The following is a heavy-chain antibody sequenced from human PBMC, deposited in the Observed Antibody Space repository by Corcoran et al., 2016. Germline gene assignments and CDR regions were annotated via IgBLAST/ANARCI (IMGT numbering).Heavy chain of an antibody. D-gene: IGHD6-13*01. Sequence: QLQLQESGPGLVKPSETLSLTCTVSGGSVSSGSYYWSWIRQPPGKGLEWLGYIYYSGSTNYNPSLKSRVTISVDTSQNQFSLKRSSVTAADTAVYYCARVVAAAGSDYYYGIDVWGQGTTVTVSS. V-gene: IGHV4-61*01. J-gene: IGHJ6*02. CDR2: IYYSGST. CDR3: ARVVAAAGSDYYYGIDV. CDR1: GGSVSSGSYY.